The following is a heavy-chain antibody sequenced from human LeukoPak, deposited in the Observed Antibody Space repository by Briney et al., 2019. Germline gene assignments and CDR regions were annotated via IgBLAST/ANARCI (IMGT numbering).Heavy chain of an antibody. V-gene: IGHV4-59*01. D-gene: IGHD2-21*02. CDR2: IYYSGNT. Sequence: SETLSLTCTVSDGSISSYYWSWIRQPPGKGLEWIGYIYYSGNTSSNPSLKSRVTISVDTSKNQFSLKLSSVTAADTAVYYCAIFTDYYFDYWGQGTLVTVSS. J-gene: IGHJ4*02. CDR1: DGSISSYY. CDR3: AIFTDYYFDY.